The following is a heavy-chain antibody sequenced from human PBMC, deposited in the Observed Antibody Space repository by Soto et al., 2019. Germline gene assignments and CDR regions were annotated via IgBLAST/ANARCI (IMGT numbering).Heavy chain of an antibody. J-gene: IGHJ3*02. Sequence: SETLSLTCTVSGGSISSGGFYWGWIRQHPGKGLEWIGYIYYSGSTYYNPSLKSRVTISVDTSKNQFSLKLSSVTAADTAVYYCARVISHLGAFDIWGQVTMVT. CDR3: ARVISHLGAFDI. D-gene: IGHD7-27*01. V-gene: IGHV4-31*03. CDR2: IYYSGST. CDR1: GGSISSGGFY.